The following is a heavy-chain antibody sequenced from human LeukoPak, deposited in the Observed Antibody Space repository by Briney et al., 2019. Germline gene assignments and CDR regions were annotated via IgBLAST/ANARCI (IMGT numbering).Heavy chain of an antibody. V-gene: IGHV3-30*01. CDR2: ISYDGSNK. D-gene: IGHD6-13*01. CDR3: ARGTEAAAGTTAMAFDI. J-gene: IGHJ3*02. Sequence: GGSLRLSCAASGFTFSSYAMHWVRQAPGKGLEWVAVISYDGSNKYYADSVKGRFTISRDNSKNTLYLQMNSLRAEDTAVYYCARGTEAAAGTTAMAFDIWGQGTMVTVS. CDR1: GFTFSSYA.